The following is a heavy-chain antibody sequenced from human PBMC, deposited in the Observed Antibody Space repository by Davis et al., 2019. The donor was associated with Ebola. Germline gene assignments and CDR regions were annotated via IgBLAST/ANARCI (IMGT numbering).Heavy chain of an antibody. D-gene: IGHD3-10*01. J-gene: IGHJ1*01. CDR3: ARGGFGDYEYFQE. Sequence: MPSETLSLTCTVSGGSISSYYWSWIRQPPGKGLEWIGYIYYSGSTNYNPSLKSRVTISADTSKNQVSLKVTSVTAADTALYFCARGGFGDYEYFQEWGQGTLLTVSS. V-gene: IGHV4-59*01. CDR2: IYYSGST. CDR1: GGSISSYY.